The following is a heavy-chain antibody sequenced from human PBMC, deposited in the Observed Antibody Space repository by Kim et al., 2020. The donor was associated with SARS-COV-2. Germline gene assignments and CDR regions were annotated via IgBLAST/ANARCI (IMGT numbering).Heavy chain of an antibody. D-gene: IGHD2-2*01. V-gene: IGHV3-30*01. CDR3: ARDWWDPYCSSTSCYSWTFDY. J-gene: IGHJ4*02. Sequence: RFTISRDNSKNTLYLQMNSLRAEDTAVYYCARDWWDPYCSSTSCYSWTFDYWGQGTLVTVSS.